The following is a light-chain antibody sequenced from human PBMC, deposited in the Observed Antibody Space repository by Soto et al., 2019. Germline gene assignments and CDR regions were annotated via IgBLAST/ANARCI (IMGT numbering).Light chain of an antibody. CDR2: AAS. CDR3: QQAYSFPIT. Sequence: DIQMTQSPSSVSASIGDRVTVTCRASQGISNCLAWYQQKPGKAPKFLISAASSLQSGLPSRFSGSGSGTDFTLTISSLQPEDFATYYCQQAYSFPITFGQGTRLEMK. J-gene: IGKJ5*01. CDR1: QGISNC. V-gene: IGKV1-12*01.